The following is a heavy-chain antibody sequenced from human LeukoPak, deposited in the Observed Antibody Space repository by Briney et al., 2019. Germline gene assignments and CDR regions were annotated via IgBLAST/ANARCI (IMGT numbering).Heavy chain of an antibody. Sequence: SETLSLICTVSGGSISSYYWSWIRQPPGKGLEWIGYIYYSGSTNYNPSLMSRVTISVDTSKNQFSLKLSSVTAADTAVYYCATGYGKFDYWGQGTLVTVSS. V-gene: IGHV4-59*01. CDR1: GGSISSYY. CDR3: ATGYGKFDY. CDR2: IYYSGST. J-gene: IGHJ4*02. D-gene: IGHD3-9*01.